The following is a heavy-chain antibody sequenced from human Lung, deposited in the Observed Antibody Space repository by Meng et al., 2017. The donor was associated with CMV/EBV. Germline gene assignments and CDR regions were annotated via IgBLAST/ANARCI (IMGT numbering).Heavy chain of an antibody. V-gene: IGHV1-8*03. CDR3: ATYISGSYLGVGGDSDY. D-gene: IGHD1-26*01. Sequence: ASXXVSXKASGYTFTSYDINWVRQATGQGLEWMGWMNPNSGNTGYAQKFQGRVTITRNTSISTAYMELSSLRSEDTAVYYCATYISGSYLGVGGDSDYGGQGNXVTVSS. CDR1: GYTFTSYD. J-gene: IGHJ4*02. CDR2: MNPNSGNT.